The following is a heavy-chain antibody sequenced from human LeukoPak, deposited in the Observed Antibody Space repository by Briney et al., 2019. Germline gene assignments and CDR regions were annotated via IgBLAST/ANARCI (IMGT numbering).Heavy chain of an antibody. CDR3: AKDRWDSSGWGSDY. J-gene: IGHJ4*02. CDR1: GFTFSSYG. Sequence: PGGSLRLSCAASGFTFSSYGMSWVRQAPGKGLEWVSAVTSGSVGNTNYADSVKGRFTISRDNSKNTLYLQMNSLRAEDTAVYYCAKDRWDSSGWGSDYWGQGTLVTVSS. CDR2: VTSGSVGNT. V-gene: IGHV3-23*01. D-gene: IGHD6-19*01.